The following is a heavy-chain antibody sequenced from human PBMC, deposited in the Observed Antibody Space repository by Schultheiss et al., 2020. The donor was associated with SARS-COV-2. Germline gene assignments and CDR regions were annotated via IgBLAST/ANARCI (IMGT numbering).Heavy chain of an antibody. CDR1: GGTFSSYA. Sequence: ASVKVSCKASGGTFSSYAISWVRQAPGQGLEWMGWMNPNSGNTGYAQKFQGRVTMTRDTSISTVYMELRWLTSGDTAIYYCARDNSGWSVDPWGQGTLVTVSS. V-gene: IGHV1-8*02. CDR2: MNPNSGNT. CDR3: ARDNSGWSVDP. J-gene: IGHJ5*02. D-gene: IGHD6-19*01.